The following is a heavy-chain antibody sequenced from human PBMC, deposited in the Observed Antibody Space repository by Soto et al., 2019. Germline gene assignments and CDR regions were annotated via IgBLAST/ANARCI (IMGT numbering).Heavy chain of an antibody. V-gene: IGHV3-23*01. J-gene: IGHJ4*02. CDR1: GLTFSSYP. Sequence: EVQLLESGGGLVQPGGSLRLSCAASGLTFSSYPMSWVPQAPGKGLQWFSSISVSAGTTYYADSVKGRFTNSRDNSKNTLYLQMNSLRAEDTAVYYCAKDGIRGIHIDNWGQGTLVTVSS. CDR3: AKDGIRGIHIDN. CDR2: ISVSAGTT.